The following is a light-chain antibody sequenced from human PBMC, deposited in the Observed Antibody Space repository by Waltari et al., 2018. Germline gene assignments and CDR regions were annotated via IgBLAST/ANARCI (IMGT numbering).Light chain of an antibody. Sequence: VMTQTPLSLSVTPGQPASISCKSSQSLLAGDGKTYLYWFLQKPGQSPQLLSYELSSRFSGVPDRFSGSGSGTDFTLKISRVEAEDVGTYYCMQGLHLPPTFGQGTKVDIK. V-gene: IGKV2-29*03. CDR1: QSLLAGDGKTY. J-gene: IGKJ1*01. CDR2: ELS. CDR3: MQGLHLPPT.